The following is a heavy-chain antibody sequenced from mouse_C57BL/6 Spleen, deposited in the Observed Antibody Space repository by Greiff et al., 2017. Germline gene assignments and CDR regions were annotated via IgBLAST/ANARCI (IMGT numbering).Heavy chain of an antibody. CDR3: ARRINYYGSSYGWYFDV. CDR2: IYPGDGDT. V-gene: IGHV1-82*01. CDR1: GYAFSSSW. D-gene: IGHD1-1*01. Sequence: QVQLQQSGPELVKPGASVKISCKASGYAFSSSWMNWVKQRPGKGLEWIGLIYPGDGDTNYNGKFKGKATLTADKSSSTAYMQLSSLTSEDSAVYFCARRINYYGSSYGWYFDVWGTGTTVTVSS. J-gene: IGHJ1*03.